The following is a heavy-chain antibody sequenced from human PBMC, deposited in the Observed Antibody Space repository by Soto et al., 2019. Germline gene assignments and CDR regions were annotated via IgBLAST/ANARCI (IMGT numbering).Heavy chain of an antibody. D-gene: IGHD2-2*01. V-gene: IGHV1-24*01. J-gene: IGHJ6*03. CDR3: TTIPALGYYMDV. CDR1: GYTLSELS. CDR2: LDPEDGET. Sequence: ASVKVSCKVSGYTLSELSIQWVRQAPGKGLEWMGGLDPEDGETIFARKFQGRVIVAEDTSTDTAYMELRSLKSEDTAVYYCTTIPALGYYMDVWGKGTTVTVSS.